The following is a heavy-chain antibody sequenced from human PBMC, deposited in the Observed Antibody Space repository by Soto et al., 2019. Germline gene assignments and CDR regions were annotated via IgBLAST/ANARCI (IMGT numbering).Heavy chain of an antibody. Sequence: QVQLVESGGGLVKPGGSLRLSCAASGFTFSDYYMTWVRQAPGKGLEWLSYISGGGGSTIYYADSVKGRFTISRDNAKKSLYLQTNSLRAEDTAVYYCARQRGYYDSSGLDYWGQGTLVTVSS. CDR3: ARQRGYYDSSGLDY. CDR1: GFTFSDYY. J-gene: IGHJ4*02. V-gene: IGHV3-11*01. CDR2: ISGGGGSTI. D-gene: IGHD3-22*01.